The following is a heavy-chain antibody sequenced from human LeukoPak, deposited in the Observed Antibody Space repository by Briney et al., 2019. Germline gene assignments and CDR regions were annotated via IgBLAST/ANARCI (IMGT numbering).Heavy chain of an antibody. J-gene: IGHJ4*02. Sequence: GASVKVSCKTSGYNYATSGISWVRQAPGQGLEWMGWISVQNGSIKYAQKFQGRVNLTTDTSTTSAYMELRSLTSDDTAVYYCARDSGSYWNYFDYWGQGTLVTVSS. D-gene: IGHD1-26*01. CDR3: ARDSGSYWNYFDY. CDR1: GYNYATSG. CDR2: ISVQNGSI. V-gene: IGHV1-18*01.